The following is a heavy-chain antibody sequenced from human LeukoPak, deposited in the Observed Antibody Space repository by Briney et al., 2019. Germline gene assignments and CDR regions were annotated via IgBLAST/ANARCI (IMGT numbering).Heavy chain of an antibody. V-gene: IGHV3-74*01. J-gene: IGHJ3*02. CDR3: ARVQGSSGYYYEDAFDI. CDR1: GFTFSSYW. D-gene: IGHD3-22*01. Sequence: GGSLRLSCAASGFTFSSYWMHWVRQAPGKGLVWVSRINSDGSSTSYADSVKGRFTISRDNAKNTLYLQMNSLRAEDTAVYYCARVQGSSGYYYEDAFDIWGQGTMVTVSS. CDR2: INSDGSST.